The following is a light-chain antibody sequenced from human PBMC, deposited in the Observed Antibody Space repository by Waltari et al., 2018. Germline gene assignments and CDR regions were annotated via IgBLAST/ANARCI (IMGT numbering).Light chain of an antibody. V-gene: IGLV1-40*01. CDR2: AGN. J-gene: IGLJ1*01. CDR3: QSYDNRLSYV. Sequence: QSLLTQPPSVSGAPGQRVTTPCTGTRPHFAPSHLPWYHQLPGQAPKLLIFAGNNRPSGVPDRFSGSKSGTSASLAITGLQPEDEGDYYCQSYDNRLSYVFGSGTKVTVL. CDR1: RPHFAPSH.